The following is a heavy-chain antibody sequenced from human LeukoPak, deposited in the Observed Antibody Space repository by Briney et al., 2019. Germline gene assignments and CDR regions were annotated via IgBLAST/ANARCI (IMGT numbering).Heavy chain of an antibody. D-gene: IGHD6-13*01. V-gene: IGHV3-9*01. CDR3: AKEGIHRGYYYYYMDV. CDR2: INWSGDRI. Sequence: GGSLRPSCAASGFTFDDYAMHWVRQAPGKGLEWVSGINWSGDRIGYADSVKGRFAISRDNAKKSLYLQMNSLRTEDTALYYCAKEGIHRGYYYYYMDVWGKGTTVTISS. CDR1: GFTFDDYA. J-gene: IGHJ6*03.